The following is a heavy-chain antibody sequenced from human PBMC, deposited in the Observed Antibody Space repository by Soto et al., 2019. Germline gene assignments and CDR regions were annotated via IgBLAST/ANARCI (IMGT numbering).Heavy chain of an antibody. CDR3: ARDLGSWAGAFDI. D-gene: IGHD1-26*01. CDR1: GGSISSYY. J-gene: IGHJ3*02. V-gene: IGHV4-59*01. Sequence: SETLSLTCTVSGGSISSYYWSWIRQPPGKGLEWIGYIYYSGSTNYNPSLKSRVTISVDTSKNQFSLKLSSVTAADTAVYYCARDLGSWAGAFDIWGQGTMVTVSS. CDR2: IYYSGST.